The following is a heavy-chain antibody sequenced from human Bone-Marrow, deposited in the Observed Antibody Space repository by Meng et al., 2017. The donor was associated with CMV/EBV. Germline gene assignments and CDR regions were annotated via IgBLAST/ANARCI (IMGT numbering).Heavy chain of an antibody. CDR1: GFTFSDYY. V-gene: IGHV3-7*01. CDR3: ARRGGGGYHNGAFDI. Sequence: GESLKISCAASGFTFSDYYMSWIRQAPGKGLEWVANIEQDDSEDYHVDPVRGRFTISRDTAKNSVYLQMNSLRVDDTAVYYCARRGGGGYHNGAFDIWGRGTRVTGSS. CDR2: IEQDDSED. J-gene: IGHJ3*02. D-gene: IGHD5-24*01.